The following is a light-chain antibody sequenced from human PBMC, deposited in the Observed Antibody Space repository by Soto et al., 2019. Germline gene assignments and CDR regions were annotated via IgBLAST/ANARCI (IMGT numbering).Light chain of an antibody. V-gene: IGLV2-14*01. CDR1: RVDLGKYNF. J-gene: IGLJ1*01. CDR2: EVS. Sequence: QWVLAEEAAVSGALGQAMSRACAGTRVDLGKYNFVSWFQQHPGKAPKLVICEVSNRPSGVSSRFSGSKSGSTASLTISGLQAEDAADYYRSSFTTRSTHIFGTGTKVTLL. CDR3: SSFTTRSTHI.